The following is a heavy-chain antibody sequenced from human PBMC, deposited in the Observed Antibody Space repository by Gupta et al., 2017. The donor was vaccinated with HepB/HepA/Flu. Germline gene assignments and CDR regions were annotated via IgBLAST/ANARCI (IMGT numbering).Heavy chain of an antibody. CDR2: IFYDGST. CDR1: GGSISHSSYF. Sequence: QLQLQESGPGLVRPSETLSLTCTVSGGSISHSSYFWGWIRQPPGRVLEWIGTIFYDGSTYYNPSLSSRVAISVDTPKNQFSLTVNSVTATDTAVYYCARIFGADRACAFDFWGQGILVTVSS. CDR3: ARIFGADRACAFDF. V-gene: IGHV4-39*01. J-gene: IGHJ4*02. D-gene: IGHD3-3*01.